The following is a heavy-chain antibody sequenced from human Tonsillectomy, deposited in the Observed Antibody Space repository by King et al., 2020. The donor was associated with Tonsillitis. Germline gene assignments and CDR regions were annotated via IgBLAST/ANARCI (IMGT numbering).Heavy chain of an antibody. J-gene: IGHJ6*02. CDR3: ARGKDLVQKETDFYYGMDV. Sequence: QLVQSGGGLVQPGGSLRLSCAASGFTFTDYWMNWVRLTPGKGLEWVANIHQDGHSQNYMDSVRGRFIIFRDNARNLVFLQMNSLRAEDAAVYYCARGKDLVQKETDFYYGMDVWGQGTTVTVSS. V-gene: IGHV3-7*05. D-gene: IGHD1-26*01. CDR2: IHQDGHSQ. CDR1: GFTFTDYW.